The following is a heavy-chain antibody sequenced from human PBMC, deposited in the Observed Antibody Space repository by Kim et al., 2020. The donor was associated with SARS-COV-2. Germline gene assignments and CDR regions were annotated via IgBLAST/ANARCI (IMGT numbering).Heavy chain of an antibody. CDR3: ARDARSYVMDV. Sequence: GGSLRLSCAASGFTVSSHYMRWVRQAPGKGLEWVSVIYSGGSTYYADAVKGRFIISCNNSKNTPYLQMNSLRAEDTTVYYCARDARSYVMDVCGQSSKVT. V-gene: IGHV3-66*01. J-gene: IGHJ6*02. D-gene: IGHD3-10*01. CDR1: GFTVSSHY. CDR2: IYSGGST.